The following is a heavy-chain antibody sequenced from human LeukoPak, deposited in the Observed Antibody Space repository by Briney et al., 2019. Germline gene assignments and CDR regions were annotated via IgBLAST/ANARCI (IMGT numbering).Heavy chain of an antibody. Sequence: PGGSLRLSCAASGFTYSTYGMPWVRKAPGKGLNWVSSISSSSSYIYYADSVKGRFTISRDNTKNSLYLQMNSLRAEDTAVYYCAREELTMVRGVQGYWGQGTLVTVSS. D-gene: IGHD3-10*01. CDR1: GFTYSTYG. V-gene: IGHV3-21*01. CDR3: AREELTMVRGVQGY. CDR2: ISSSSSYI. J-gene: IGHJ4*02.